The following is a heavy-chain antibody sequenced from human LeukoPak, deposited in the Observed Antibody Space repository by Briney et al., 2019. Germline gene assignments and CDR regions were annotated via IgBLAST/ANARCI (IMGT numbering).Heavy chain of an antibody. CDR2: ISSSSSYI. Sequence: GGSLRLSCAASGFTFSSYSMNWVRQAPGKGLEWVSSISSSSSYIYYADSVKGRFTISRDKSKTTLYLQMNSLRAEDTAVYYCAKDGESIAVAGQFDYWGQGTLVTVSS. J-gene: IGHJ4*02. CDR3: AKDGESIAVAGQFDY. V-gene: IGHV3-21*04. D-gene: IGHD6-19*01. CDR1: GFTFSSYS.